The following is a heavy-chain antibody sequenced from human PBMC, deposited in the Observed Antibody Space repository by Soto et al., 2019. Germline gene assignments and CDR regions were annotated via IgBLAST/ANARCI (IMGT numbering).Heavy chain of an antibody. CDR3: ARVGVGYYYDSSGYLVSGAFDI. D-gene: IGHD3-22*01. J-gene: IGHJ3*02. Sequence: LXLTCTVSGGSISSYYWSWIRQPPVKGLEWIGYIYYSGSTNYNPSLKSRVTISVDTSKNQFSLKLSSVTAADTAVYYCARVGVGYYYDSSGYLVSGAFDIWGQGTMVTVSS. CDR1: GGSISSYY. CDR2: IYYSGST. V-gene: IGHV4-59*01.